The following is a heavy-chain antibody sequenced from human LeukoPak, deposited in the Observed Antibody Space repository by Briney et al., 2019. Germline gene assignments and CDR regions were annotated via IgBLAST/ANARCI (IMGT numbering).Heavy chain of an antibody. V-gene: IGHV3-9*03. D-gene: IGHD3-22*01. Sequence: GGSLRLSCAASGFTFDDYAMHWVRQAPGKGLEWVSGISWNSGSIGYADSVKGRFTFSRDNAKNSLYLQMNSLRAEDMALYYCAKGGYYYDSSGHAFDIWGQGTMVTVSS. CDR1: GFTFDDYA. CDR3: AKGGYYYDSSGHAFDI. CDR2: ISWNSGSI. J-gene: IGHJ3*02.